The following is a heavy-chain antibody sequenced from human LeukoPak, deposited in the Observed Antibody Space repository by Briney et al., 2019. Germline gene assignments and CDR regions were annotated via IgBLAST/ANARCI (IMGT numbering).Heavy chain of an antibody. CDR3: ARDIGFVVLMVYPAFGI. D-gene: IGHD2-8*01. CDR2: IYYSGST. CDR1: GGSISSYY. Sequence: PSETLSLTCTVSGGSISSYYWSWIRQPPGKGLEWIGYIYYSGSTNYNPSLKSRVTISVDTSKNQFSLKLSSVTAADTAVYYCARDIGFVVLMVYPAFGIWGQGTMVTVSS. V-gene: IGHV4-59*12. J-gene: IGHJ3*02.